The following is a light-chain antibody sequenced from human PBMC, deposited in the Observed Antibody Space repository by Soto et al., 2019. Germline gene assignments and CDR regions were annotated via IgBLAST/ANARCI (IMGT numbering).Light chain of an antibody. Sequence: EIVMTQSPATLSVSPGERVTLSCRASQSIRSNLAWYRHKPGQAPSLLIYDASTRATGIPARFSGSGSGTDFTLTISDVEPEDFAVYYCHQRQSWPRTFGQGTKVDIK. J-gene: IGKJ1*01. V-gene: IGKV3-15*01. CDR1: QSIRSN. CDR2: DAS. CDR3: HQRQSWPRT.